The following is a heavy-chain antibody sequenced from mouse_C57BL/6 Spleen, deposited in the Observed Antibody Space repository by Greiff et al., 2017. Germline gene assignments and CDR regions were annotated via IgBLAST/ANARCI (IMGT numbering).Heavy chain of an antibody. Sequence: VQLKESGPGLVKPSQSLSLTCSVTGYSITSGYYWNWIRQFPGNKLEWMGYLSYDGSNNYNPSLKNRISITRDTSKNQFFLKLNAVTTEDTATYYCARGLGTAWFAYWGQGTLVTVSA. CDR1: GYSITSGYY. V-gene: IGHV3-6*01. CDR3: ARGLGTAWFAY. J-gene: IGHJ3*01. CDR2: LSYDGSN. D-gene: IGHD4-1*01.